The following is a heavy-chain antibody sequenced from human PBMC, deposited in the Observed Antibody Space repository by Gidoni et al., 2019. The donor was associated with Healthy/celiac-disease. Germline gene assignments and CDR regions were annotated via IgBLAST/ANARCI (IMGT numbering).Heavy chain of an antibody. CDR2: ISGSGGST. Sequence: EVQLVESGGGLVQPGGSLRLSCAASGFTFSSYAMSWVRQAPGKGLEWVSAISGSGGSTYYADSVKGRFTISRDNSKNTLYLQMNSLRAEDTAVYYCAKSGHHDYGDYLGMIVVVTHAFDIWGQGTMVTVSS. CDR1: GFTFSSYA. CDR3: AKSGHHDYGDYLGMIVVVTHAFDI. J-gene: IGHJ3*02. V-gene: IGHV3-23*04. D-gene: IGHD3-22*01.